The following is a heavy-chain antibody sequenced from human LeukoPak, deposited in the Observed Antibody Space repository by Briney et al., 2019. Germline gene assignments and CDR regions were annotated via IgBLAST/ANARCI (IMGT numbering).Heavy chain of an antibody. Sequence: PSETLSLTCTVSGGSISSYYWSWIRQPPGKGLERIGYIYYSGSTNYNPSLKSRVTISVDTSKNQFSLKLSSVTAADTAVYYCARDDSSGSFVGYAFDIWGQGTMVTVSS. CDR2: IYYSGST. CDR1: GGSISSYY. CDR3: ARDDSSGSFVGYAFDI. D-gene: IGHD6-19*01. V-gene: IGHV4-59*01. J-gene: IGHJ3*02.